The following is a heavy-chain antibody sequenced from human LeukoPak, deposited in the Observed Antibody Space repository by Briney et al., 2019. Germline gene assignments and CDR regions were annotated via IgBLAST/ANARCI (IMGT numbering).Heavy chain of an antibody. CDR3: GRVRTGNTGSPEYFED. CDR1: GGSISSYY. Sequence: SETLSLTCTVPGGSISSYYWSWIRQPPGKGLEWIGYLFYSGNTNSNPSLKSRVTISADTSKNQFSLRLNSVTAADTAVYFCGRVRTGNTGSPEYFEDWGQGTLVTVSS. J-gene: IGHJ1*01. CDR2: LFYSGNT. V-gene: IGHV4-59*01. D-gene: IGHD5-12*01.